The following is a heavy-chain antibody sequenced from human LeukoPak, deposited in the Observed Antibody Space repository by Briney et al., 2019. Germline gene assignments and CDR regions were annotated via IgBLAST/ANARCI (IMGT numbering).Heavy chain of an antibody. Sequence: GESLKISCKGSAYSFTNYWISWVRQMPGKGLEWMGRIDPGDSQTNYSPSFQGHVTISADKSISTAYLQWSSLKAPDTAMYYCARHSSVLNSFDPWGQGTLVTVSS. CDR3: ARHSSVLNSFDP. D-gene: IGHD3-22*01. CDR2: IDPGDSQT. CDR1: AYSFTNYW. J-gene: IGHJ5*02. V-gene: IGHV5-10-1*01.